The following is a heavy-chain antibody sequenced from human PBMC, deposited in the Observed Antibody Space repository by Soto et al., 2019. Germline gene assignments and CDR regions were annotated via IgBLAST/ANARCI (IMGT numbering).Heavy chain of an antibody. V-gene: IGHV1-69*02. CDR1: GGTFSSQT. J-gene: IGHJ3*02. CDR2: VIPIIGEG. Sequence: QVQLVQSGAEVKEPGSSVKVSCKVSGGTFSSQTINWVRQVPGQGLEWMGSVIPIIGEGKYAQSFLGRVTITAYRSTGTAYMERSSLRSEDTAVFYCASPAVNDLDADSSAFDIWGQGTMVTVSS. CDR3: ASPAVNDLDADSSAFDI. D-gene: IGHD1-1*01.